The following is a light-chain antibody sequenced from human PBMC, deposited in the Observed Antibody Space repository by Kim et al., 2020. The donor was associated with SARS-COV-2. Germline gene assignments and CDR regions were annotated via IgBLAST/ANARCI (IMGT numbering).Light chain of an antibody. J-gene: IGLJ3*02. CDR1: SNDVGGYNY. Sequence: GQSMTISCTGTSNDVGGYNYVSWYQQHPDKAPKLIIYDVNNRPSGVSNRFSGSKSGNTASLTISGLQAEDEADYYCSSYTNSNTLMFGGGTQLTVL. CDR2: DVN. CDR3: SSYTNSNTLM. V-gene: IGLV2-14*03.